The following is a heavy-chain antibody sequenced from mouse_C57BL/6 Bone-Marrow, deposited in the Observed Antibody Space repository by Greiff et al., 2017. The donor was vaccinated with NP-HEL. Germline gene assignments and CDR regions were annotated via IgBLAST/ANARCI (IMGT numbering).Heavy chain of an antibody. CDR1: GFTFSDYY. D-gene: IGHD1-1*01. V-gene: IGHV5-16*01. J-gene: IGHJ2*01. Sequence: EVKLVESEGGLVQPGSSMKLSCTASGFTFSDYYMAWVRQVPEKGLEWVANINYDGSSTYYLDSLKSRFIISRDNAKNILYLQMSSLKSEDTATYYCARDSITTVVDGYFDYWGQGTTLTVSS. CDR2: INYDGSST. CDR3: ARDSITTVVDGYFDY.